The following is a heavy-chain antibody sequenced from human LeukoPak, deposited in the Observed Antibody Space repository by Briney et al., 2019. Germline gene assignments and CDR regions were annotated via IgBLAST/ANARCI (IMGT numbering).Heavy chain of an antibody. CDR1: GFTVSNNY. Sequence: GGSLRLSCAASGFTVSNNYMMWVRQAPGKGLEWVSAIFRDDSTYYADSVKGRFTISRDNSKNTLYLQMNSLGAEDTAVYYCAKAVVGRGPPYFDYWGQGTLVTVSS. CDR3: AKAVVGRGPPYFDY. CDR2: IFRDDST. D-gene: IGHD3-10*01. V-gene: IGHV3-53*01. J-gene: IGHJ4*02.